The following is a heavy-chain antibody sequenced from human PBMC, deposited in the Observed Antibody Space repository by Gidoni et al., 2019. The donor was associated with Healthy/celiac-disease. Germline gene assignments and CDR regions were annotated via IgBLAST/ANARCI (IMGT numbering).Heavy chain of an antibody. V-gene: IGHV3-15*01. Sequence: EVQLVESGGGLVKPGGSLRLSCAASGFTFSNAWMSWVRQAPGKGLGGVVRIKSKTDGGTTDYAAPVKGRFTISRDDSKNTLYLQMNSLKTEDTAVYYCTTVIAVAGGYFDYWGQGTLVTVSS. CDR2: IKSKTDGGTT. CDR1: GFTFSNAW. J-gene: IGHJ4*02. CDR3: TTVIAVAGGYFDY. D-gene: IGHD6-19*01.